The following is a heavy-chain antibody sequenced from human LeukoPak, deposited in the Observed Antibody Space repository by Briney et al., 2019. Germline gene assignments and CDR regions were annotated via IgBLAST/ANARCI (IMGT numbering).Heavy chain of an antibody. CDR2: IFYRGST. J-gene: IGHJ4*02. CDR1: GGSISPYY. CDR3: ARERVGGNYADY. V-gene: IGHV4-59*01. Sequence: SETLSLTCTVSGGSISPYYWSWVRQSPGKGLECIAYIFYRGSTNYNPSLKSRVTISLDTSKKQFSLRLSSVTAADTAVYYCARERVGGNYADYWGQGILVTVSS. D-gene: IGHD4-23*01.